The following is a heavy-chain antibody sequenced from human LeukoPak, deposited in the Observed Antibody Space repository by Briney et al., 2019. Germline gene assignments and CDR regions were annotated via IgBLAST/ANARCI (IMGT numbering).Heavy chain of an antibody. CDR1: GFTFRSYA. Sequence: GGSLRLSCVVSGFTFRSYAMGWVRQAPGKGLEWVSTLSTGGDRTYYADSVKGRFTISRDSSKNTLYVELNSLRAEDTAIYYCVKEGGLYNSGGYYDYWGQGTLVTVSS. CDR3: VKEGGLYNSGGYYDY. V-gene: IGHV3-23*01. J-gene: IGHJ4*02. CDR2: LSTGGDRT. D-gene: IGHD5-24*01.